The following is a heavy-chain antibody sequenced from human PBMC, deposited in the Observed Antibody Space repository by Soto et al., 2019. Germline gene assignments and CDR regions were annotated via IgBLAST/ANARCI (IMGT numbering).Heavy chain of an antibody. D-gene: IGHD2-2*01. CDR2: ISGSGGST. CDR3: AKEGVVPAAIQPVGDTSGWYDY. CDR1: GFTFSSYA. Sequence: EVQLLESGGGLVQPGGSLRLSCAASGFTFSSYAMSWVRQAPGKGLEWVSAISGSGGSTYYADSVKGRFTISRDNSKNTLYLQMNSLRAEDTAVYYCAKEGVVPAAIQPVGDTSGWYDYWGQGTLVTVSS. J-gene: IGHJ4*02. V-gene: IGHV3-23*01.